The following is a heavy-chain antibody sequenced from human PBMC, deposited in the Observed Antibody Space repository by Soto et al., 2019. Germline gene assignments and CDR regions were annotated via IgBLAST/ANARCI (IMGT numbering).Heavy chain of an antibody. CDR3: VRERDYYASGSAGLDYYGMEV. CDR1: GDSISSDNYY. J-gene: IGHJ6*02. Sequence: QVQLQESGPGLVKPSQTLSLTCTVSGDSISSDNYYWSWIRQPPGKGPEWIGYIFYSGSTYYSPPLTGRVTISVDTSRNLFSRKLSSVTAADTAVYYCVRERDYYASGSAGLDYYGMEVWGQGTTVTVSS. D-gene: IGHD3-10*01. CDR2: IFYSGST. V-gene: IGHV4-30-4*08.